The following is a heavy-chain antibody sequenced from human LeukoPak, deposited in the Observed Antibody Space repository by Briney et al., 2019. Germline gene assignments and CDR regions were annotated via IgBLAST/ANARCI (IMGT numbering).Heavy chain of an antibody. V-gene: IGHV3-30*02. CDR1: GFTFSSYG. CDR2: IRYDGSNK. CDR3: ARGSDSSGYPYYYYYMDV. Sequence: GGSLRLSCAASGFTFSSYGMHWVRQAPGKGLEWVAFIRYDGSNKYYADSVKGRFTISRDNSKNTLYLQMNSLRAEDTAVYYCARGSDSSGYPYYYYYMDVWGKGTTVTISS. J-gene: IGHJ6*03. D-gene: IGHD3-22*01.